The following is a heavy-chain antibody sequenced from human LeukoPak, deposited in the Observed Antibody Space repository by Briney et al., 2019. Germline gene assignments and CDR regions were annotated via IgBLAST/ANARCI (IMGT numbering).Heavy chain of an antibody. CDR1: GFTFSAYA. Sequence: GGSLRLSCSASGFTFSAYAMDWVRQAPGKGLEYVSGISNNGGSSFYADSVKGRFTISRDNSKNTLYLQMSSLRAEDTAVYYCVKITSVTGGDCWGQGSRLTVSS. D-gene: IGHD1-1*01. CDR3: VKITSVTGGDC. CDR2: ISNNGGSS. V-gene: IGHV3-64D*09. J-gene: IGHJ4*02.